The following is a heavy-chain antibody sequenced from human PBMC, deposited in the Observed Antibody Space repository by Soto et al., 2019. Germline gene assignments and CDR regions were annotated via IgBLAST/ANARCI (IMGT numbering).Heavy chain of an antibody. J-gene: IGHJ4*02. V-gene: IGHV3-7*05. CDR2: IRQDGSDK. CDR1: GFTFSSYW. D-gene: IGHD6-19*01. Sequence: EVQLVESGGGLVQPGGSLRLSCAASGFTFSSYWMSWVRQAPGKGLEWVANIRQDGSDKYYVDSVKGRFTISRDNSKNSLYLQMNSLRAEDTAIYYCARPQQWLGQRGDFDYWGQGTLVTVSS. CDR3: ARPQQWLGQRGDFDY.